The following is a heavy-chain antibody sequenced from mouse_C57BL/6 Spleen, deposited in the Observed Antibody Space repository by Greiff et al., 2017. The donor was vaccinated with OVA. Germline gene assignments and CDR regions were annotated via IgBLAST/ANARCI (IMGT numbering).Heavy chain of an antibody. D-gene: IGHD2-3*01. V-gene: IGHV1-82*01. Sequence: VQLQQSGPELVKPGASVKISCKASGYAFSSSWMNWVKQRPGQGLEWIGRIYPGDGDTNYNGKFKGKATLTADKSSSTAYMQLSSLTSEDSAVYFCAREDGPFDYWGQGTTLTVSS. CDR1: GYAFSSSW. CDR3: AREDGPFDY. CDR2: IYPGDGDT. J-gene: IGHJ2*01.